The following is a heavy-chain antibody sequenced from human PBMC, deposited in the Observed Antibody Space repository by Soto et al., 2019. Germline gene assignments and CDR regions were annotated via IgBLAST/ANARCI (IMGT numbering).Heavy chain of an antibody. CDR3: ARDIFLYSGSYYGSLGY. CDR1: GYTFTSYG. D-gene: IGHD1-26*01. Sequence: GASVKVSCKASGYTFTSYGISWVRQAPGQGLEWMGWISAYNGNTNYAQKLQGRVTMTTDTSTSTAYMELRSLRSDDTAVYYCARDIFLYSGSYYGSLGYWGQGTLVTVSS. J-gene: IGHJ4*02. V-gene: IGHV1-18*01. CDR2: ISAYNGNT.